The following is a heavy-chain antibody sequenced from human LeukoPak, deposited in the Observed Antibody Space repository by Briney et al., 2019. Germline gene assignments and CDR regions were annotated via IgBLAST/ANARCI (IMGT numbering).Heavy chain of an antibody. V-gene: IGHV4-38-2*01. CDR1: GYSTSSGYY. J-gene: IGHJ4*02. Sequence: PSETLSLTCAVSGYSTSSGYYWGWIRQPPGKGLEWIGSIYYSGSTYYNPSLKSRVTISVDTSKNQFSLKLSSVTAADTAVYYCARLAVYAAYYFDYWGQGTLVTVSS. D-gene: IGHD2-8*01. CDR2: IYYSGST. CDR3: ARLAVYAAYYFDY.